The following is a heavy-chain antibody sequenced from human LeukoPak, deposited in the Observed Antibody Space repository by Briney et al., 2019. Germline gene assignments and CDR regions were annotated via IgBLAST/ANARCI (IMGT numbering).Heavy chain of an antibody. CDR2: ISSSSSYI. Sequence: GGSLRLSCAASGFTFSSYSMNWVRQAPGKGREWVSSISSSSSYIYYADSVKGRFTISRDNAKNSLYLQMNSLRAEDTAVYYCARGPYRDGLRYGFDPWGQGTLVTVSS. CDR3: ARGPYRDGLRYGFDP. D-gene: IGHD5-24*01. J-gene: IGHJ5*02. CDR1: GFTFSSYS. V-gene: IGHV3-21*01.